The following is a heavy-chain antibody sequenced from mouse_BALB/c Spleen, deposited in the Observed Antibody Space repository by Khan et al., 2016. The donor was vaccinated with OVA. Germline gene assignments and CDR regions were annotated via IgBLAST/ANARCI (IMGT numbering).Heavy chain of an antibody. D-gene: IGHD2-14*01. V-gene: IGHV1S134*01. CDR2: IYPGNGYT. CDR3: AAAYYRNYFDY. CDR1: GFTFTSYG. Sequence: VQLQQSGAELGRPGSSVKLSCKTSGFTFTSYGIKWVKQRPGQGLEWIGYIYPGNGYTVYNEKFQGKATLTSDTSSSTAYMQLTSLTSEDSAIYFCAAAYYRNYFDYWGQGTTRTVSS. J-gene: IGHJ2*01.